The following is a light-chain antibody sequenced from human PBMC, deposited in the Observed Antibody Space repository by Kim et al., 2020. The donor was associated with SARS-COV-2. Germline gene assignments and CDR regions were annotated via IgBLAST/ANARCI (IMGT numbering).Light chain of an antibody. CDR3: STWDNSLSAWV. V-gene: IGLV10-54*04. CDR2: RNN. J-gene: IGLJ3*02. CDR1: NSYVGIEG. Sequence: QTAQLPCTGNNSYVGIEGAAWLQEHQGHPPKLLSYRNNSRPSGISDRFSASRSGNTAPLTITGLQPEDGADYYCSTWDNSLSAWVFGGGTQLTVL.